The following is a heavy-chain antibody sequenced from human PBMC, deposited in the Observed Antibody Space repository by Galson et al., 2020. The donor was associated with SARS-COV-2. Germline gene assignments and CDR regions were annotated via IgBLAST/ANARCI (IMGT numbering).Heavy chain of an antibody. CDR3: ARESTPVVNHFDY. Sequence: GGSLRLSCAASGFTFSSYTMNWVRQAPGKGLEWLTFIISSSSYIEYADSVKGRFTISRDNAKNSLYLQMDSLRADDTAVYYCARESTPVVNHFDYWGQGTLVTVSS. CDR1: GFTFSSYT. CDR2: IISSSSYI. D-gene: IGHD4-17*01. V-gene: IGHV3-21*05. J-gene: IGHJ4*02.